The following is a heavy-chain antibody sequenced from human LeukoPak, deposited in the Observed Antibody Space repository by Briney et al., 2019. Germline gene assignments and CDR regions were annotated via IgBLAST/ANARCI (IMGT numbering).Heavy chain of an antibody. D-gene: IGHD2-2*01. CDR3: ARANFLYCSSSTCLFDY. V-gene: IGHV1-2*02. Sequence: ASVKVSCKASGYTFTDYYMRWVRQAPGQGFEWMGWINPNDGDTNYAQKFQGRVTMTRDTSISTAHMEVSRLRSDDTAVYYCARANFLYCSSSTCLFDYWGQRTLVTVSS. CDR2: INPNDGDT. CDR1: GYTFTDYY. J-gene: IGHJ4*02.